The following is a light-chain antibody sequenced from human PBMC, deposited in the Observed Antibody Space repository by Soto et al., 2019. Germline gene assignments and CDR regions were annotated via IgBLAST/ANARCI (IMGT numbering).Light chain of an antibody. V-gene: IGKV1-5*01. CDR1: QSISSW. CDR3: QQYNCYRT. CDR2: DAS. Sequence: DIQMTQSPSTLSASVGDRVTITCRASQSISSWLAWYQQKPGKAPKLLIYDASSLESGVPSRFSGSGSGTEFTLTISSLQSEDFATSYCQQYNCYRTFGQGTNVGIK. J-gene: IGKJ1*01.